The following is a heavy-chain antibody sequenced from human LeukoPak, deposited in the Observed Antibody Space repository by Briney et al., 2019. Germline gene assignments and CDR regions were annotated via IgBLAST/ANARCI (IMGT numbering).Heavy chain of an antibody. CDR2: IYTSGST. CDR1: GDSISSYY. D-gene: IGHD4-17*01. Sequence: SETLSLTCTVSGDSISSYYWTWIRQPAGKGLEWIGRIYTSGSTNYNPSLKSRVTMSVDTSKNQFSLKLSSVTAADTAVYYCARERYGDRVRYFDYWGQGTLVTVSS. J-gene: IGHJ4*02. V-gene: IGHV4-4*07. CDR3: ARERYGDRVRYFDY.